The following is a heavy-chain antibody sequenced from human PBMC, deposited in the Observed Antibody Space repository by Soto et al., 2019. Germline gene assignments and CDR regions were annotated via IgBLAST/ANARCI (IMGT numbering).Heavy chain of an antibody. V-gene: IGHV4-30-4*01. J-gene: IGHJ5*02. CDR2: IYYSGST. Sequence: SETLSLTCTVSGGSISSGDYYWSWIRQPPGKGLEWIGYIYYSGSTYYNPSLKSRVTISVDTSKNQFSLKLSSVTAADTAVYYRARDRSGEGYCSGGSCDWFDPWGQGTLVTVS. D-gene: IGHD2-15*01. CDR3: ARDRSGEGYCSGGSCDWFDP. CDR1: GGSISSGDYY.